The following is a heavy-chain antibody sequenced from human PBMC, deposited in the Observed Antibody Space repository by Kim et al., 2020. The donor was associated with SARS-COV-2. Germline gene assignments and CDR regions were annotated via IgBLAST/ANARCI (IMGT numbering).Heavy chain of an antibody. CDR3: ARDCIVVVPAACVTDY. CDR1: GYTFTSYG. J-gene: IGHJ4*02. Sequence: ASVKVSCKASGYTFTSYGISWVRQAPGQGLEWMGWISAYNGNTNYAQKLQGRVTMTTDTSTSTAYMELRSLRSDDTAVYYCARDCIVVVPAACVTDYWGQGTLVTVSS. D-gene: IGHD2-2*01. V-gene: IGHV1-18*01. CDR2: ISAYNGNT.